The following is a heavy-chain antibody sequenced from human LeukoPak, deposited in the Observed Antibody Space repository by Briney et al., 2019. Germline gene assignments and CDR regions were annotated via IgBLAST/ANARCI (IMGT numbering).Heavy chain of an antibody. D-gene: IGHD3-10*01. CDR2: INAGNGNT. V-gene: IGHV1-3*01. Sequence: ASVTLSCKASGYTFTSYAMHWVRQAPGQRLEWMGWINAGNGNTKYSQKFQGRVTITRDTSASTAYMELSSLRSEDTAVYYCARDLTYYYGSGSLTGGDYWGQGTLVTVSS. J-gene: IGHJ4*02. CDR1: GYTFTSYA. CDR3: ARDLTYYYGSGSLTGGDY.